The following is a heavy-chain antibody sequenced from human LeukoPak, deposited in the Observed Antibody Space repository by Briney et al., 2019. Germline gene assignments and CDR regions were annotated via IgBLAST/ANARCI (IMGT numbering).Heavy chain of an antibody. CDR2: INHSGST. J-gene: IGHJ5*02. CDR1: GGSFSGYY. CDR3: ARGGIAARPNWCDP. V-gene: IGHV4-34*01. D-gene: IGHD6-6*01. Sequence: PSETLSLTCAVYGGSFSGYYWSWIRQPPGKGLEWIGEINHSGSTNYNPSLKSRVAISVDTSKNQFSLKLSSVTAADTAVYYCARGGIAARPNWCDPWRQGTLVTVSS.